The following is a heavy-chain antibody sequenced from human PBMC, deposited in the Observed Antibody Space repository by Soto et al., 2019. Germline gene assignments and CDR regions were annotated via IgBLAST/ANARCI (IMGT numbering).Heavy chain of an antibody. Sequence: ASVKVSCKASGYTFTGYFIHWVRQAPGQGLEWMGWVNPKGGGKDYAQSFQGRVTMTRDTSVTTAYMELYSLRSDDTAVYYCARANSGDDDEFDYWGQGTLVTVSS. D-gene: IGHD5-12*01. CDR1: GYTFTGYF. V-gene: IGHV1-2*02. J-gene: IGHJ4*02. CDR2: VNPKGGGK. CDR3: ARANSGDDDEFDY.